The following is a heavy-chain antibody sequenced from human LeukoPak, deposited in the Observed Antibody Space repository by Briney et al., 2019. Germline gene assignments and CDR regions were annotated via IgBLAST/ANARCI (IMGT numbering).Heavy chain of an antibody. CDR2: IYPGDSDT. CDR3: ARHAYSRRGTPPIAPYSQH. CDR1: GYSFTSYW. V-gene: IGHV5-51*01. J-gene: IGHJ1*01. Sequence: GESLKISCKGSGYSFTSYWIGWVRQMPGKGLEWMGIIYPGDSDTRYSPSFQGQVTISADKSISTAYLQWSSLKASDTAMYYCARHAYSRRGTPPIAPYSQHWGQGTLVTVSS. D-gene: IGHD1-26*01.